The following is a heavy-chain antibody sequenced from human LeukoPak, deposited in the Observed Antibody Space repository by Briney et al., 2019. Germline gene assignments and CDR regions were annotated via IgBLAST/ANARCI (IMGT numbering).Heavy chain of an antibody. CDR2: IYSGGST. V-gene: IGHV3-66*01. Sequence: GGSLRLSCTASGFTFSSYAMHWVRQAPGKGLEWVSVIYSGGSTYYADSVKGRFTISRDNSKNTLYLQMNSLRAEDTAVYYCARFRENYYDSSGYYYVGAFDIWGQGTMVTVSS. CDR3: ARFRENYYDSSGYYYVGAFDI. CDR1: GFTFSSYA. J-gene: IGHJ3*02. D-gene: IGHD3-22*01.